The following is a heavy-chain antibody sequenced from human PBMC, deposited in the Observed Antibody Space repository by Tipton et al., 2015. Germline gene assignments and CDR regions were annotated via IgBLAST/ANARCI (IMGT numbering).Heavy chain of an antibody. Sequence: TLSLTCTVSGGSVTSGSYYWNWIRQPPGQGLEWIGYIYYSGSTSYNPSLKSRGSISLETSTKQFSLELRSVTAADTAVYYCARFNCGRDCYSYRGWFDPWGQGTLVTVSS. CDR2: IYYSGST. CDR3: ARFNCGRDCYSYRGWFDP. D-gene: IGHD2-21*02. V-gene: IGHV4-61*01. J-gene: IGHJ5*02. CDR1: GGSVTSGSYY.